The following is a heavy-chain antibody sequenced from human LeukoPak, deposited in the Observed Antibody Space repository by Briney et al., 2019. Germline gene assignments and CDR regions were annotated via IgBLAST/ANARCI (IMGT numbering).Heavy chain of an antibody. Sequence: SVKVSCKASGFTFSTSAVQWVRQARGQRLEWIGWIVVGSGNTHYALKFQERVTITRDVSTNTAYMELSSLRSEDTAVYYCAAEGPHDFFDYWGQGTLVTVSS. V-gene: IGHV1-58*01. CDR3: AAEGPHDFFDY. J-gene: IGHJ4*02. CDR1: GFTFSTSA. CDR2: IVVGSGNT. D-gene: IGHD3-3*01.